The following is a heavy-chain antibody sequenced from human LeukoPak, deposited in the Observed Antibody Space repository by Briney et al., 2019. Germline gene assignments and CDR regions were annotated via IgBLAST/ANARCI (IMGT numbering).Heavy chain of an antibody. D-gene: IGHD3-9*01. J-gene: IGHJ3*02. CDR1: GYTFTGYY. Sequence: RGASVKVSCKASGYTFTGYYMHWVRQAPGQGLEWVGWINPNSGGTNYAQKFQGRVTMTRDTSISTAYMELSRLRSDDTAVYYCARDLPRELVTRNDAFDIWGQGTMVTVSS. CDR2: INPNSGGT. V-gene: IGHV1-2*02. CDR3: ARDLPRELVTRNDAFDI.